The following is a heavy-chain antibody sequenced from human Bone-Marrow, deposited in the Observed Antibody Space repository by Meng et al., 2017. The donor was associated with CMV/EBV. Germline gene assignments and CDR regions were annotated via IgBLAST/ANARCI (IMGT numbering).Heavy chain of an antibody. CDR1: GYTFTSYG. D-gene: IGHD1-1*01. Sequence: ASVKVSCKASGYTFTSYGFSWVRQAPGQGLEWMGWISAYNGNTNYAQKLQGRVTMTTDTSTSTAYMELRSLRSDDTAVYYCAREYRQRSLIQLWHYYYYAMDVWGRGITVIVSS. J-gene: IGHJ6*02. CDR3: AREYRQRSLIQLWHYYYYAMDV. V-gene: IGHV1-18*01. CDR2: ISAYNGNT.